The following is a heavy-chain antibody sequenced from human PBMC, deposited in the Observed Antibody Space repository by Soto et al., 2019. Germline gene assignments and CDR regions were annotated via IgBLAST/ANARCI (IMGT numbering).Heavy chain of an antibody. CDR2: IYYNGIT. Sequence: QVQLQESGPGLVKPSQTLSLTCTVSRGSVSSGGYYWSWIRQHPGKGLEWIGYIYYNGITDYNPSLKNQLIISLDTSKNQFSLILSSVTAADTAVYYCARARFYGSERTVFDFWGQGTLVTVSS. CDR1: RGSVSSGGYY. J-gene: IGHJ4*02. D-gene: IGHD3-10*01. CDR3: ARARFYGSERTVFDF. V-gene: IGHV4-31*01.